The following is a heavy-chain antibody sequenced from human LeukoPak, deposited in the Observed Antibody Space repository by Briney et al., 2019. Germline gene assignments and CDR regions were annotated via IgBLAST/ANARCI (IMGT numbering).Heavy chain of an antibody. J-gene: IGHJ4*02. V-gene: IGHV3-30*18. CDR1: GFTFSSYG. CDR2: ISYDGSNK. CDR3: AKDFPDYNDSSGYYEDY. D-gene: IGHD3-22*01. Sequence: GGSLRLSCAASGFTFSSYGMHWVRQAPGKGLEWVAVISYDGSNKYYADSVKGRFTISRDNSKNTLYLQMNSLRAEDTAVYYCAKDFPDYNDSSGYYEDYWGQGTLVTVSS.